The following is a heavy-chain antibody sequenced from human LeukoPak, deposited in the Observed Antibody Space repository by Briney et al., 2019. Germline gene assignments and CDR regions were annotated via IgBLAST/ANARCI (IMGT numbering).Heavy chain of an antibody. CDR2: IYSGGST. D-gene: IGHD4-11*01. J-gene: IGHJ6*03. Sequence: PGGSLRLSCAASGFTVSSNYMSWVRQAPGKGLEWVSVIYSGGSTYYADSVKGRFTISRDNSKNTLYLQMNSLRAEDTAVYYCAGAYSNYWDYYYYYMDVWGKGTTVTVSS. CDR3: AGAYSNYWDYYYYYMDV. CDR1: GFTVSSNY. V-gene: IGHV3-53*01.